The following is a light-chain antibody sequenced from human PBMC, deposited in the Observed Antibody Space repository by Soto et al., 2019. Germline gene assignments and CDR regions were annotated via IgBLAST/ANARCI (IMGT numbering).Light chain of an antibody. J-gene: IGKJ1*01. CDR1: QSLLHSNGYNF. CDR3: MQALQSPRT. CDR2: LAS. V-gene: IGKV2-28*01. Sequence: DIVMTQSPLSLPVMPGEPASISCRSSQSLLHSNGYNFLDWYLQRPGQSPHLLIYLASNRSSGVPDRFSGSGSGTGFTLKISRVEAEDVGVYYCMQALQSPRTYGQGTKVEIK.